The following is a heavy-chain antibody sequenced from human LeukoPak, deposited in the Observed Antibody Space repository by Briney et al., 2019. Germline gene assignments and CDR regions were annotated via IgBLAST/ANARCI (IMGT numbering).Heavy chain of an antibody. CDR2: INTGNGNT. J-gene: IGHJ4*02. V-gene: IGHV1-3*04. CDR3: ARNGGMVGYCSSTSCYDRSFDY. CDR1: GYTFISYA. D-gene: IGHD2-2*01. Sequence: ASVKVSCKASGYTFISYAVHWVRQAPGQRLEWMGWINTGNGNTKYSQKFQGRVTITAEESTSTAYMELSSLRSEDTAVYYCARNGGMVGYCSSTSCYDRSFDYWGQGTLVTVSS.